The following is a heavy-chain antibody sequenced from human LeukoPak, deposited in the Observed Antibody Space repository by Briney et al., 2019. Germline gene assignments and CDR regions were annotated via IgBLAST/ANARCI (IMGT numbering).Heavy chain of an antibody. D-gene: IGHD7-27*01. CDR2: INPNSGGT. CDR3: ASPREQAGPGDMAYYFDY. CDR1: GYTFTGYY. V-gene: IGHV1-2*02. J-gene: IGHJ4*02. Sequence: ASVKVSCKASGYTFTGYYMHWVRQAPGQGLEWMGWINPNSGGTNYAQKFQGRVTMTRDTSISTAYMELSSLRSEDTAVYYCASPREQAGPGDMAYYFDYWGQGTLVTVSS.